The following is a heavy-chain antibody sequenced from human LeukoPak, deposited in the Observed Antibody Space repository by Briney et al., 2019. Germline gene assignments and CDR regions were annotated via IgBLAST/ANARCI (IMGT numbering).Heavy chain of an antibody. Sequence: SETLSLTCAVYGGSFSGYYWSWIRQPPGKGLEWIGEINHSGSTNYNPSLKSRVTISVDTSKNQFSLKLSSVTAADTAVYYCASRMRDWNDSPFPWFDPWGQGTLVTVSS. CDR2: INHSGST. V-gene: IGHV4-34*01. J-gene: IGHJ5*02. D-gene: IGHD1-1*01. CDR1: GGSFSGYY. CDR3: ASRMRDWNDSPFPWFDP.